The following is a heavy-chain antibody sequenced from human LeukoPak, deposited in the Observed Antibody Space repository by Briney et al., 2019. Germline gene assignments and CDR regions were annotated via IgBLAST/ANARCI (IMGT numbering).Heavy chain of an antibody. D-gene: IGHD3-22*01. Sequence: ASVKVSCKASGYTFTCYYMHWVRQAPGQGLEWMGWINPNSGGTNYAQKFQGRVTMTRDTSISTAYMELSRLRSDDTAVYYCARGRLYDSSGYSPSYYFDYWGQGTLVTVSS. CDR1: GYTFTCYY. CDR2: INPNSGGT. CDR3: ARGRLYDSSGYSPSYYFDY. J-gene: IGHJ4*02. V-gene: IGHV1-2*02.